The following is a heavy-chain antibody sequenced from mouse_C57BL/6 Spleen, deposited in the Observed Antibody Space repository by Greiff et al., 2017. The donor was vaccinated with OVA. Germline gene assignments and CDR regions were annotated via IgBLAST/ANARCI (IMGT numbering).Heavy chain of an antibody. D-gene: IGHD2-1*01. Sequence: VKDRFTISRDDSESMLYLQMNNLKTEDTAMYYCVRDGNLAWFAYWGQGTLVTVSA. CDR3: VRDGNLAWFAY. V-gene: IGHV10-1*01. J-gene: IGHJ3*01.